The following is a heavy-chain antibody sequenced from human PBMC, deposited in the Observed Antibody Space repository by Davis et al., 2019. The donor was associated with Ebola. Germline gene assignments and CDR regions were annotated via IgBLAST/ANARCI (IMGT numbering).Heavy chain of an antibody. D-gene: IGHD5-24*01. V-gene: IGHV4-4*08. CDR1: GGSISSYY. CDR3: ARKGDGCDY. J-gene: IGHJ4*02. CDR2: IYTSGST. Sequence: PSETLSLTCTVSGGSISSYYWSWIRQPPGKGLEWIGYIYTSGSTNYNPSLTSRVTMSVDTSKNQFSLKLSSVTAADTAVYYCARKGDGCDYWGQGTLVTVSS.